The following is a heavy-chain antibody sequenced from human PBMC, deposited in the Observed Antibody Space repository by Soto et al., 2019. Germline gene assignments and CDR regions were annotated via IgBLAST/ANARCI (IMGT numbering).Heavy chain of an antibody. J-gene: IGHJ4*02. D-gene: IGHD6-19*01. V-gene: IGHV1-46*01. CDR3: AKDRGGFAGGWEYFDY. CDR2: INPSGGTT. Sequence: ASVKVSCKASGYTFTRYNVHWVRQAPGQGLEWMAIINPSGGTTYYVQKFEGRVTLTTDTSTSTVYMELSSLRSDDTAVYYCAKDRGGFAGGWEYFDYWGQGALVTVSS. CDR1: GYTFTRYN.